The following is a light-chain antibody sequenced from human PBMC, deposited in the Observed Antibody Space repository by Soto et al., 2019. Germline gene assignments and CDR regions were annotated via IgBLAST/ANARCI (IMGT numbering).Light chain of an antibody. CDR1: QSVSSSY. J-gene: IGKJ5*01. CDR2: GAS. CDR3: QQYGSSTIT. V-gene: IGKV3-20*01. Sequence: TVSWSQENRVSLSGRDSQSVSSSYLAWYQQKPGQAPRLLIYGASSRATGIPDRFSGSGSGTDFTLTISRLEPEDFAVYYCQQYGSSTITFGQGTRLEIK.